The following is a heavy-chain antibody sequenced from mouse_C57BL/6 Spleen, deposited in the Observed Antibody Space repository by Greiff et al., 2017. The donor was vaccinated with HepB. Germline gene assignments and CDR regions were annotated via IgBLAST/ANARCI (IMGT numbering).Heavy chain of an antibody. Sequence: QVQLQQPGAELVKPGASVKLSCKASGYTFTSYWMHWVKQRPGQGLEWIGMIHPNSGSTNYNEKFKSKATLTVDKSSSTAYMQLSSLTPEDSAVYYCARNYGSRYAMDYWGQGTSVTVSS. V-gene: IGHV1-64*01. CDR3: ARNYGSRYAMDY. CDR2: IHPNSGST. D-gene: IGHD1-1*01. CDR1: GYTFTSYW. J-gene: IGHJ4*01.